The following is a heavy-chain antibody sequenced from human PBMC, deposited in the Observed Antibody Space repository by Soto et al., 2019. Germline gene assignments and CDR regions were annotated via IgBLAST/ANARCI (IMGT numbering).Heavy chain of an antibody. D-gene: IGHD6-6*01. CDR1: GGSFSGYY. V-gene: IGHV4-34*01. J-gene: IGHJ6*03. CDR3: ARGHSVAARRYYYYYMDV. Sequence: PSETLSLTCAVYGGSFSGYYWSWIRQPPGKGLEWIGEINHSGSTNYNPSLKSRVTISVDTSKNQFSLKLSSVTAADTAVYYCARGHSVAARRYYYYYMDVWGEGTTVTVSS. CDR2: INHSGST.